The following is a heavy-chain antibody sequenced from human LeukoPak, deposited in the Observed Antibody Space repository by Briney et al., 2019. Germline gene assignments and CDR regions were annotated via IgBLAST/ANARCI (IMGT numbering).Heavy chain of an antibody. V-gene: IGHV4-34*01. CDR2: INHSGST. CDR1: GGSFSGYY. CDR3: ARVKFGSYSSGWYGNYFDY. D-gene: IGHD6-19*01. J-gene: IGHJ4*02. Sequence: SETLSLTCAVYGGSFSGYYWSWIRQPPGKGLEWIGEINHSGSTNYNPSLKSRVTISVDTSKNQFSLKLSSVTAADTAVYYCARVKFGSYSSGWYGNYFDYWGQGTLVTVSS.